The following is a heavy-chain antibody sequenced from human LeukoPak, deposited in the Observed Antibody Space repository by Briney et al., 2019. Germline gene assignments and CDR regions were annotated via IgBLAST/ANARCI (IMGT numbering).Heavy chain of an antibody. D-gene: IGHD3-22*01. J-gene: IGHJ4*02. CDR3: TTGIYDSSGYVFDY. Sequence: PGGSLRPSCAASGFTFSNAWMSWVRQAPGKGLEWVGRIKSKTDGGTTDYAAPVKGRFTISRDDSKNTLYPQMNSLKTEDTAVYYCTTGIYDSSGYVFDYWGQGTLVTVSS. CDR2: IKSKTDGGTT. CDR1: GFTFSNAW. V-gene: IGHV3-15*01.